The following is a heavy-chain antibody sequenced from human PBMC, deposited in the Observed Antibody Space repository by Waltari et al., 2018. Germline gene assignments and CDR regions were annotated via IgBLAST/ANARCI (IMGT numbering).Heavy chain of an antibody. CDR3: AIETTVITGRVAFDI. J-gene: IGHJ3*02. CDR1: GGTFSRYG. CDR2: SIPIFSTG. D-gene: IGHD4-17*01. Sequence: QLQLVQSGAEVKKPGSSVKVSCKASGGTFSRYGISWVRQAPGQGLGWMGGSIPIFSTGNYAQKYQGRVTSTADESTSTAYMELSRLRSEDTAVYYCAIETTVITGRVAFDIWGQGTMVTVSS. V-gene: IGHV1-69*01.